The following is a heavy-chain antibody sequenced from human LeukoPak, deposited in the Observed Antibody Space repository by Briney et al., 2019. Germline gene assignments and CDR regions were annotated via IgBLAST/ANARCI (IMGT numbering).Heavy chain of an antibody. J-gene: IGHJ4*02. CDR3: ARGGWNKFDY. D-gene: IGHD3-22*01. CDR1: GGSISNYY. V-gene: IGHV4-59*01. Sequence: KPSETLSLTCTVSGGSISNYYWSWIRQPPGKGLEWIGYLHYSGSTNYNPALKSRVTISADTSKNQFSLKLSSVTAADTAVYYCARGGWNKFDYWGQGTLVTVSS. CDR2: LHYSGST.